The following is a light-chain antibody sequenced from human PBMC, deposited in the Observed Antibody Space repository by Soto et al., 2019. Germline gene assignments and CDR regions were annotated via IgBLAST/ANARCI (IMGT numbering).Light chain of an antibody. CDR1: QSVLYSSNNKNY. CDR3: QQYYSTPFFT. Sequence: DIVMTQSPDSLAVSLGERATINCKSSQSVLYSSNNKNYLAWYQQKPGQPPMLLIYWASTRESGVPDRFSGSGSGTDFTLTISSLQAEDVAVYYCQQYYSTPFFTFGPGTKVDIK. V-gene: IGKV4-1*01. CDR2: WAS. J-gene: IGKJ3*01.